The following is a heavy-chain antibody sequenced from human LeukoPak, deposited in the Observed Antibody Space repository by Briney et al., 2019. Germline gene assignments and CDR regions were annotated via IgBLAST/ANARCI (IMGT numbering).Heavy chain of an antibody. Sequence: GGSLRLSCAASGFTFSSYAMSWVRQAPGKGLEWVSAIIGSGGSTYYADSVKGRFTISRDNSKNTVYLQMNSLRTEDTAVYYCARGLPNYYGMDVWGQGTTVTVSS. CDR1: GFTFSSYA. CDR3: ARGLPNYYGMDV. J-gene: IGHJ6*02. V-gene: IGHV3-23*01. CDR2: IIGSGGST.